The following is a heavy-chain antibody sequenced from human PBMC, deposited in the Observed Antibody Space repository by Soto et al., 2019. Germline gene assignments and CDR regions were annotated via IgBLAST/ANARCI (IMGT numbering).Heavy chain of an antibody. CDR1: GFTFRSFV. V-gene: IGHV3-30*19. Sequence: QVHLVESGGGVVQPGTSLRLSCVGSGFTFRSFVIHWVRQAPGRGLEWVALTSYDGTNKYFVDSVKGRFTISRDNSRNTGDLQMDSLRLEDTALYYCARWGTAGGLDVWGQGTLVSVSS. J-gene: IGHJ4*02. D-gene: IGHD3-16*01. CDR2: TSYDGTNK. CDR3: ARWGTAGGLDV.